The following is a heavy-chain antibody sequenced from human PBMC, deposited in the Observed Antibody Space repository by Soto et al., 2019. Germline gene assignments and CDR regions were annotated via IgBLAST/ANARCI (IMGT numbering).Heavy chain of an antibody. J-gene: IGHJ4*02. CDR1: GFTFSNYA. V-gene: IGHV3-23*01. Sequence: EVQLLESGGGLVQPGGSLRLSCAASGFTFSNYALTCVRLAPGKGLEWVSNISTSGGNTDYADSVRGRFTISRDNSKNTVYLQMNSLRGEDTAIYYCAKERAARGIDYWGQGTLVTVSS. D-gene: IGHD6-6*01. CDR3: AKERAARGIDY. CDR2: ISTSGGNT.